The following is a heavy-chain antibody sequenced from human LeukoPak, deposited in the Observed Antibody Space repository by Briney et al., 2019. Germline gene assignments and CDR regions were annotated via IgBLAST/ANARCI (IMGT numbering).Heavy chain of an antibody. D-gene: IGHD7-27*01. Sequence: PGGSLRLSCAASGFTFSSYWMHWVRQGPGIGLVWVSRINGDGSVTNYADSVKGRFTISRDNAKNTLDLQMNSLGVEDTAVYYCARDGGAGEWYFDLWGRGTLVTVSS. CDR2: INGDGSVT. CDR3: ARDGGAGEWYFDL. CDR1: GFTFSSYW. J-gene: IGHJ2*01. V-gene: IGHV3-74*01.